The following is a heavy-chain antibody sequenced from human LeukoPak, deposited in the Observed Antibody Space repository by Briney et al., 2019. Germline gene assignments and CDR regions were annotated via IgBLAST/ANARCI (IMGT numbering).Heavy chain of an antibody. J-gene: IGHJ4*02. V-gene: IGHV3-23*01. CDR2: ISGSGGST. CDR3: AKDLFGGSSDY. Sequence: GGSLRLSCAPSGFTFDNYAMHWVRQTPGKGLEWVSAISGSGGSTYYADSVKGRFTISRDNSKNTLYLQMNSLRAEDTAVYYCAKDLFGGSSDYWGQGTLVTVSS. D-gene: IGHD1-26*01. CDR1: GFTFDNYA.